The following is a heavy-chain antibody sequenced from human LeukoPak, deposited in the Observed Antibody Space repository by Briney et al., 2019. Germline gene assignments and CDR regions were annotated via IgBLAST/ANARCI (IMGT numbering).Heavy chain of an antibody. V-gene: IGHV4-59*01. Sequence: SETLSLTCTVSGGSISSYYWNWIRQPPGKGLEWIGFIHYSGNTNYNPSLKSRVTLSVDTSKNQFSLRLSSVTAADTAVYYCARGAKYGSGSTYYYGMDVWGQGTTVTVSS. CDR3: ARGAKYGSGSTYYYGMDV. CDR1: GGSISSYY. D-gene: IGHD3-10*01. CDR2: IHYSGNT. J-gene: IGHJ6*02.